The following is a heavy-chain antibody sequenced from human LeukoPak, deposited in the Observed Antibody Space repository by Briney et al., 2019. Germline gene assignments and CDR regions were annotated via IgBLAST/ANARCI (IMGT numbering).Heavy chain of an antibody. CDR3: ARDWDYYGSGSTY. D-gene: IGHD3-10*01. Sequence: ASVKVSCKASGYTFTGYYMHWVRQAPGQGLEWMGWINPNSGGTNYAQKFQGRVTMTRDTSISTAYMELSRLRSDDTAVYYCARDWDYYGSGSTYWGQGTLVTVSS. CDR1: GYTFTGYY. V-gene: IGHV1-2*02. CDR2: INPNSGGT. J-gene: IGHJ4*02.